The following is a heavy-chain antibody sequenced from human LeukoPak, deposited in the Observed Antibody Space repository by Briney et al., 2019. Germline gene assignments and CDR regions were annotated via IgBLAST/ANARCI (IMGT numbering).Heavy chain of an antibody. CDR2: ISGSGGST. CDR1: GFTFSSYA. J-gene: IGHJ4*02. CDR3: AKDSYYDSSGAYYFDY. Sequence: GGSLRLSCAASGFTFSSYAMSWVRQAPGKGLEWVSAISGSGGSTYYADSVKGRFTISRDNSKNTLYLQMNSLGAEDTAVYYCAKDSYYDSSGAYYFDYWGQGTLVTVSS. V-gene: IGHV3-23*01. D-gene: IGHD3-22*01.